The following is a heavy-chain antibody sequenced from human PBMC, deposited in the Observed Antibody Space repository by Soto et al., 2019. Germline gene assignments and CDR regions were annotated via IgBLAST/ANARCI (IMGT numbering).Heavy chain of an antibody. D-gene: IGHD4-17*01. Sequence: GGSLRLSCAASGFTFSNAWMNWVRQAPGKGLEWVGRIKSKTDGGTTDYAAPVKGRFTISRDDSKNTLYLQMNSLKTEDTAVYYCTTDPNPYGDYIFDYWGQGTLVTVSS. CDR2: IKSKTDGGTT. J-gene: IGHJ4*02. CDR3: TTDPNPYGDYIFDY. CDR1: GFTFSNAW. V-gene: IGHV3-15*07.